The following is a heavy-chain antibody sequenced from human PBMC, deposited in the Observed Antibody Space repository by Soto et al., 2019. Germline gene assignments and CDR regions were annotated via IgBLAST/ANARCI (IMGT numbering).Heavy chain of an antibody. CDR2: IYDSGST. Sequence: PSETLSLTCTVSGGSISSGDYYWGWIRRPPGKGLEWIGYIYDSGSTYYNPSLKSRVTISVDTSKNQFSLKLNSVTAADTAVYYCARRADYDSSGYYFLDYWGQGTLVTVSS. CDR1: GGSISSGDYY. CDR3: ARRADYDSSGYYFLDY. V-gene: IGHV4-30-4*01. J-gene: IGHJ4*02. D-gene: IGHD3-22*01.